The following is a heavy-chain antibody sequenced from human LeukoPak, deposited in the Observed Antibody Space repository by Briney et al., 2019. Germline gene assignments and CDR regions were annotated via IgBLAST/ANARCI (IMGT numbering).Heavy chain of an antibody. CDR3: ARGYSRSWYQAVVYIWLDP. V-gene: IGHV4-59*01. CDR1: GGSISSYY. Sequence: SETLSLTCTVSGGSISSYYWTWIRKPPGKGLEWIGYISYSGSTNYNPSLKSRVTISVDTSKNQFSLNLTSVTAADTAVYYCARGYSRSWYQAVVYIWLDPWGQGTLVTVSS. CDR2: ISYSGST. J-gene: IGHJ5*02. D-gene: IGHD6-13*01.